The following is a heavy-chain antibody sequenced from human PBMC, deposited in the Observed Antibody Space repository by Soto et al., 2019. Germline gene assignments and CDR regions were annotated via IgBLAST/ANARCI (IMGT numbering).Heavy chain of an antibody. CDR3: TKEAYGMDV. CDR2: ISWNSGRI. Sequence: GGSLRLSCAASGFTFDDYAMHWVRQAPGKGLEGVSGISWNSGRIGYADSVKGRFTISRDNAKNSLYLQMNSLIVEDTAFYYCTKEAYGMDVWGKGTTVTVSS. CDR1: GFTFDDYA. V-gene: IGHV3-9*01. J-gene: IGHJ6*04.